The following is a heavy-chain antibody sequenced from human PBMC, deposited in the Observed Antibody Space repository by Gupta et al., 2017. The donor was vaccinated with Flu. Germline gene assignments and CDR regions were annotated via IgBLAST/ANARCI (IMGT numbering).Heavy chain of an antibody. Sequence: EVQLVESGGGLVQPGGSLRLPCAASECTCSNYWRYWVRQVPGKGLLWVLRVSHDGSDTGHADSVRGRFTISRDNAKNTLYLQMNSLRVDDSAMYYCVAYNWKNPLVWGQGTVVTVSS. J-gene: IGHJ3*01. CDR2: VSHDGSDT. D-gene: IGHD1-20*01. V-gene: IGHV3-74*01. CDR3: VAYNWKNPLV. CDR1: ECTCSNYW.